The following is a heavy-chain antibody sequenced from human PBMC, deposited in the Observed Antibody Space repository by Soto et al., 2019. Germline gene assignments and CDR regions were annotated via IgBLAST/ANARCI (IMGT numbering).Heavy chain of an antibody. J-gene: IGHJ4*02. CDR1: GFAFSNYA. V-gene: IGHV3-23*01. CDR2: ISTSIDAT. Sequence: GGSLRLSCAASGFAFSNYAIHWVRQAPGKGLEWVSSISTSIDATYYADSVKGRFTISRDDSKNTLYLQMNSLRAEDSAVYFCSTAPISLWGQGTLVTSPQ. CDR3: STAPISL.